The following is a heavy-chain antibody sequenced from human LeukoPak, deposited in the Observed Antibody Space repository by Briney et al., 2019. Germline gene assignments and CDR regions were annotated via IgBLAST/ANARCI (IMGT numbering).Heavy chain of an antibody. CDR3: ARDYGPLIPYYYYMDV. D-gene: IGHD4-17*01. V-gene: IGHV1-46*01. J-gene: IGHJ6*03. CDR1: GYTFTSYY. Sequence: ASVKVSCKASGYTFTSYYMHWVRQAPGQGLEWMGIINPSGGSTSYAQKFQGRVTMTTDTSTSTAYMELRSLRSDDTAVYYCARDYGPLIPYYYYMDVWGKGTTVTVSS. CDR2: INPSGGST.